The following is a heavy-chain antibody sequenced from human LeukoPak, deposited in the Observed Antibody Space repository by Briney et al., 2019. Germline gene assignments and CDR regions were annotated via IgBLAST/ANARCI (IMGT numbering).Heavy chain of an antibody. CDR1: GFTFSKYA. Sequence: AGGSLRLSCAASGFTFSKYAMSWVRQAPGKGLEWVSTVNDRGTGTYYADSVKGRFTISRDNSKNTLFLQMNSLRAEDTAVYHCAKRYCSSTSCSFFDYWGQGTLVTVSS. V-gene: IGHV3-23*01. D-gene: IGHD2-2*01. CDR2: VNDRGTGT. CDR3: AKRYCSSTSCSFFDY. J-gene: IGHJ4*02.